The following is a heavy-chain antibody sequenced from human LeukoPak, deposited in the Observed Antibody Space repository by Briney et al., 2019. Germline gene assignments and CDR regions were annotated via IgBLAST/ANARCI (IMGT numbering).Heavy chain of an antibody. V-gene: IGHV3-21*01. D-gene: IGHD3-3*01. Sequence: GGSLRLSRAASGFTFSTFGMTWVRQAPGKGLEWVSGILDSSAHTYYADSVKGRFTISRDNAKNSLYLQMNSLRAEDTAVYYCARGEPWSGYYKPYYFDYWGQGTLVTVSS. CDR3: ARGEPWSGYYKPYYFDY. CDR1: GFTFSTFG. J-gene: IGHJ4*02. CDR2: ILDSSAHT.